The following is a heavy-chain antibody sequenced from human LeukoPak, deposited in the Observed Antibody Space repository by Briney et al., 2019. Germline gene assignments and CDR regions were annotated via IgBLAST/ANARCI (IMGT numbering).Heavy chain of an antibody. CDR2: ISSTGTTI. D-gene: IGHD3-16*01. J-gene: IGHJ4*02. V-gene: IGHV3-48*03. Sequence: GGSLRLSCAASGFTLTSYEMNWVRPAPGQGLEWVSYISSTGTTIYYADSVKGRFTISRDSAKNSVYLQMNSLRAEDTAVYYCARGAVGADYWGQGTLVTVSS. CDR3: ARGAVGADY. CDR1: GFTLTSYE.